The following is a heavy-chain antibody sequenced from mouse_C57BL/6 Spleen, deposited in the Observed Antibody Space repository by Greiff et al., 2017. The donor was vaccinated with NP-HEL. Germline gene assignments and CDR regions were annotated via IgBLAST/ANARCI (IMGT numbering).Heavy chain of an antibody. D-gene: IGHD4-1*01. Sequence: VKQSCKASGYTFTSYWMHWVKQRPGQGLEWIGEIDPSDSYTNYNQKFKGKSTLTVDKSSSTAYMQLSSLTSEDSAVYYCASWDYWGQGTLVTVSA. CDR3: ASWDY. J-gene: IGHJ3*01. CDR1: GYTFTSYW. V-gene: IGHV1-69*01. CDR2: IDPSDSYT.